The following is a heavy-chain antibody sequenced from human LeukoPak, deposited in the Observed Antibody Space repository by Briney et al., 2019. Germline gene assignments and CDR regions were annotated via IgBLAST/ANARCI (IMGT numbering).Heavy chain of an antibody. CDR1: GFIFSNYA. Sequence: GGSLRLSCAASGFIFSNYAMSWVRQAPGMGLEWVSGINNSGDRRFYADSVKGRFTISRDNSKNTLYLQMNSLRAEDTAVYYCARGWYNFDYWGQGTRVTVSS. CDR3: ARGWYNFDY. V-gene: IGHV3-23*01. J-gene: IGHJ4*02. CDR2: INNSGDRR. D-gene: IGHD6-19*01.